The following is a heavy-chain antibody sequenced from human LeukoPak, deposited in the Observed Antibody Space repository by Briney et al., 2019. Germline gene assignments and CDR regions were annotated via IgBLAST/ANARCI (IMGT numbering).Heavy chain of an antibody. CDR2: IRQDGSEK. Sequence: GGSLRLSCAASGFTFSSYWMYWVRQAPGKGLEWVANIRQDGSEKYYVDSVRGRFTISRDNAKNSLYLQMGSLRAEDMAVYYCARGGEFYYDSSGYYFFPYYFDYWGQGTLVTVSS. CDR1: GFTFSSYW. CDR3: ARGGEFYYDSSGYYFFPYYFDY. J-gene: IGHJ4*02. D-gene: IGHD3-22*01. V-gene: IGHV3-7*01.